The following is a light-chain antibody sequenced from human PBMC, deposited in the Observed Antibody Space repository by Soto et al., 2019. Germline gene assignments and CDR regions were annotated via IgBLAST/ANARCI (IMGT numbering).Light chain of an antibody. CDR1: RSNVGRNS. V-gene: IGLV1-44*01. Sequence: QAVVTQPPSASQTPGQRVTISCSGSRSNVGRNSVSWYQHVPGPAPKLLIYSHDQRPSGVPDRISASRSGTAASLAISGLRSEDEAFYYCAAWDDSLNAWVFGGGTKVTVL. J-gene: IGLJ3*02. CDR3: AAWDDSLNAWV. CDR2: SHD.